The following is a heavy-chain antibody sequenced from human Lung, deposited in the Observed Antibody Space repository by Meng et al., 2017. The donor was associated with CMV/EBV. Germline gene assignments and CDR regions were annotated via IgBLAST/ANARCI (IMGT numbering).Heavy chain of an antibody. Sequence: AASGFTFSNYWMHWVRQVPGKGLVWVSCINSDGSRTNYADSVKGRFTISRDDAKSTLYLQMNSLRGEDTAIYYCARVALGGRLGNLAWGQGTLVTVSS. CDR3: ARVALGGRLGNLA. CDR1: GFTFSNYW. V-gene: IGHV3-74*01. J-gene: IGHJ5*02. D-gene: IGHD1-26*01. CDR2: INSDGSRT.